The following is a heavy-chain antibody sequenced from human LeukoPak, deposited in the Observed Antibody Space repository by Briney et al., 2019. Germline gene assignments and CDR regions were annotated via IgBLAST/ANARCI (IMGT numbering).Heavy chain of an antibody. D-gene: IGHD3-22*01. CDR2: ISSNGGST. Sequence: GGSLRLSCSASGFTFSSYAMHWVRQAPGKGLEYVSAISSNGGSTYYADSVKGRFTISRDNSKNTLYLQMSSLRAEDTAVYYCARDQHYYDSSGHVESPGFDPWGQGTLVTVSS. J-gene: IGHJ5*02. CDR3: ARDQHYYDSSGHVESPGFDP. V-gene: IGHV3-64D*06. CDR1: GFTFSSYA.